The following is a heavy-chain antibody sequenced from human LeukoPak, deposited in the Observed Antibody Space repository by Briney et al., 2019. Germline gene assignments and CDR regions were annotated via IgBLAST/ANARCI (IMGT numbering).Heavy chain of an antibody. V-gene: IGHV3-11*01. Sequence: GGSLRLSCVASGFTFSDYYMGWIRQAPGKGLEWVSYISGSGRTIYYADSVKGRFTISRDNAKNSLYLQMNSLRAEDTAVYYCAREGRSSGWGENWFDPWGQGTLVTVSS. CDR2: ISGSGRTI. D-gene: IGHD6-19*01. CDR3: AREGRSSGWGENWFDP. J-gene: IGHJ5*02. CDR1: GFTFSDYY.